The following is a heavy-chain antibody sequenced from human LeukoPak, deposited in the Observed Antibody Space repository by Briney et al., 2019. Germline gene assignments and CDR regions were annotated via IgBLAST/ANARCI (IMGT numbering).Heavy chain of an antibody. Sequence: GSSVKVSCKASGGTFSSYAISWVRQAPGQGLEWMGRIIPILGIANYAQKFQGRVTITADKSTSTAYMELSSLRSEDTAVYYCARDEYSSGWYPYWGQGTLVTVCS. J-gene: IGHJ4*02. D-gene: IGHD6-19*01. CDR1: GGTFSSYA. V-gene: IGHV1-69*04. CDR2: IIPILGIA. CDR3: ARDEYSSGWYPY.